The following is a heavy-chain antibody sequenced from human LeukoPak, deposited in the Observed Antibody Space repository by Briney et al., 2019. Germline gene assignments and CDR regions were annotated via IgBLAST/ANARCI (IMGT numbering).Heavy chain of an antibody. Sequence: PSETLSLTCTVSGGSISNSSYYWSWIRQPPGKGLEWIGYIYYSGSTKYNPSLKSRVSISVDTSKNQFSLKLSSVTAADTAVYYCARGAGAGYNLQPFDYWGQGTLVTVSS. CDR2: IYYSGST. J-gene: IGHJ4*02. CDR3: ARGAGAGYNLQPFDY. D-gene: IGHD5-24*01. CDR1: GGSISNSSYY. V-gene: IGHV4-61*05.